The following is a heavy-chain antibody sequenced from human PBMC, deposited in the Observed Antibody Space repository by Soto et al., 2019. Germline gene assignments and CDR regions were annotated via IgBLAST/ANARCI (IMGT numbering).Heavy chain of an antibody. CDR2: INHSGST. J-gene: IGHJ4*02. Sequence: AETLSLTGAVYVGSFSGYYWSWIRQPPGKGLEWIGEINHSGSTNYNPSLKSRVTISVDTSKNQFSLKLSTVTAADTAVYYCARGRSTVDTAMAQYRNWGQGTLVTVSS. CDR3: ARGRSTVDTAMAQYRN. CDR1: VGSFSGYY. D-gene: IGHD5-18*01. V-gene: IGHV4-34*01.